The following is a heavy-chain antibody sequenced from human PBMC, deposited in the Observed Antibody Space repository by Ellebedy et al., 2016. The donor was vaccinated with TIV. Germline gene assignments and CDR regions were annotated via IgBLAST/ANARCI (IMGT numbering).Heavy chain of an antibody. D-gene: IGHD2-21*02. CDR3: ARALGGGHCY. CDR2: IKQDGSEK. Sequence: GGSLRLXXAASGFTFSAYWMHWVRQAPGKGLEWVANIKQDGSEKYYVDSVKGRFTISRDNAKNSLYLQMNSLRAEDTAVYYCARALGGGHCYWGQGTLVIVSS. CDR1: GFTFSAYW. V-gene: IGHV3-7*01. J-gene: IGHJ4*02.